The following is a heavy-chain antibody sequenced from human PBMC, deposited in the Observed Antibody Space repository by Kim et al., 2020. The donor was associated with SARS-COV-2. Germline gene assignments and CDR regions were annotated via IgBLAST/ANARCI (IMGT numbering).Heavy chain of an antibody. D-gene: IGHD2-21*02. Sequence: ASVKVSCEASGYIFSSYYIHWVRQAPGQGLEWMGTINPPGDGTRYAQKFRGRVTMTKDASTSTAYMELSSLIFDDTAVYYCAREGEVTGKFFDYWGQGTLVTVSS. J-gene: IGHJ4*02. CDR3: AREGEVTGKFFDY. CDR1: GYIFSSYY. CDR2: INPPGDGT. V-gene: IGHV1-46*01.